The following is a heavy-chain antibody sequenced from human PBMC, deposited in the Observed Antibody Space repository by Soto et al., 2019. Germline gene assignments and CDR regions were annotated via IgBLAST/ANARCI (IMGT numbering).Heavy chain of an antibody. Sequence: GGSLRLSCAASGFTFSSYAMSWVRQAPGKGLEWVSAISGSGGSTYYADSVKGRYTISRDNSKNTLYLQMNSLRAEDTAVYYCAKSGTQYYYYGMDVWGQGTTVTVS. CDR1: GFTFSSYA. J-gene: IGHJ6*02. CDR3: AKSGTQYYYYGMDV. V-gene: IGHV3-23*01. CDR2: ISGSGGST.